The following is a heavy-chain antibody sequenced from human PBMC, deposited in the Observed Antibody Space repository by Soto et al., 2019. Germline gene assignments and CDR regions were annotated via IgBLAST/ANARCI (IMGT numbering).Heavy chain of an antibody. D-gene: IGHD6-13*01. CDR3: ARDSGIVAAGRFSFDP. Sequence: SRGSLRLSCSASGFTFNDFAMHWFRQAPGKGLEWVASIDWNGANIAYAASVEGRFTISRDNVKNSLFLQMNSLRAEDTAFYFCARDSGIVAAGRFSFDPRGQGTLVTVSS. J-gene: IGHJ5*02. V-gene: IGHV3-9*01. CDR1: GFTFNDFA. CDR2: IDWNGANI.